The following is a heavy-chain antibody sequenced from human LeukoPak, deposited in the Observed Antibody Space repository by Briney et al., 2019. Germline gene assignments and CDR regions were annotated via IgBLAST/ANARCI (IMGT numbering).Heavy chain of an antibody. V-gene: IGHV3-21*01. D-gene: IGHD4-17*01. J-gene: IGHJ4*02. CDR3: ARVPHYGDYVHYYFDY. CDR2: IRRSSIYI. CDR1: GFTFSSYS. Sequence: GGSLTLSCAASGFTFSSYSMNWVRQAPGEGLEWVASIRRSSIYIYYADSVMGRFTISRDNAKHSLYLQMNSLRAEDTAVYYCARVPHYGDYVHYYFDYWGQGTLVTVSS.